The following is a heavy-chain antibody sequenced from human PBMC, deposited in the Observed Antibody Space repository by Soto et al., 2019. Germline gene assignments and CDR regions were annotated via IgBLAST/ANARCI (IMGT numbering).Heavy chain of an antibody. J-gene: IGHJ5*02. V-gene: IGHV5-10-1*01. CDR3: ATHDAQVDPRWFDP. Sequence: LKISCKGSGYSFTTYWISWVRQMPGKGLEWMGWIDPTDSDTYYSPSFQGHVTFSADKSISTVYLQWSSLKASDTAMYYCATHDAQVDPRWFDPWGQGTLVTVSS. D-gene: IGHD2-15*01. CDR1: GYSFTTYW. CDR2: IDPTDSDT.